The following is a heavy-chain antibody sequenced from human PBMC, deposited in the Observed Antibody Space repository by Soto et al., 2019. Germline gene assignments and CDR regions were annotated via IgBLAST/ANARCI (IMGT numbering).Heavy chain of an antibody. CDR2: IYYSGST. V-gene: IGHV4-31*03. Sequence: SETLSLTCTVSGGSISSGGYYWSWIRQHPGKGLEWIGYIYYSGSTYYNPSLKSRVTISVDTSKNQFSLKLSSVTAADTAVYYCARSSQSTGTTFAYWGQGTLVPVSS. CDR1: GGSISSGGYY. J-gene: IGHJ4*02. CDR3: ARSSQSTGTTFAY. D-gene: IGHD4-17*01.